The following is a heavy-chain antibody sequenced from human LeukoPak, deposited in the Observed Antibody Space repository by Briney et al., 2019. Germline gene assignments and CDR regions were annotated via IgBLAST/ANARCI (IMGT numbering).Heavy chain of an antibody. J-gene: IGHJ4*02. CDR2: INHSGST. CDR1: GGSFSGYY. Sequence: PSETLSLTCAVYGGSFSGYYWSWIRQPPGKGLEWIGEINHSGSTNYNPSLKSRVTISVDTSKNQFSLKLSSVTAADTAVYYCARHMVRGVTDYWGQGTPVTVSS. CDR3: ARHMVRGVTDY. V-gene: IGHV4-34*01. D-gene: IGHD3-10*01.